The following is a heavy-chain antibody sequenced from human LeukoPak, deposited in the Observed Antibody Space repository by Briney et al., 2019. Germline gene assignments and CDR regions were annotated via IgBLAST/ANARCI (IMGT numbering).Heavy chain of an antibody. D-gene: IGHD6-6*01. CDR1: GFTLSHSA. CDR2: ISGGSEFI. V-gene: IGHV3-21*01. Sequence: PGGSLRLSCVASGFTLSHSAMSWVRQAPGKGLEWVSAISGGSEFIYYADSVKGRFTISRDNAKNSLYLQMNSLRAEDTAVYYCARRYEYSSCYFDYWGQGTLVTVSS. J-gene: IGHJ4*02. CDR3: ARRYEYSSCYFDY.